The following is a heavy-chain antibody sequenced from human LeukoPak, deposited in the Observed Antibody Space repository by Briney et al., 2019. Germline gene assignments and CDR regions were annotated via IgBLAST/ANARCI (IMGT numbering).Heavy chain of an antibody. D-gene: IGHD1-26*01. V-gene: IGHV3-21*04. CDR3: ARVEYSGSYYFDY. CDR1: GFTFSSYS. Sequence: PGGSLRLSCSASGFTFSSYSMNWVRQAPGKGLQWVSSISSSNSYIYYADSVKGRFTISRDNSKNTLYRQMNSLRAEDTAVYYCARVEYSGSYYFDYWGQGTLVTVSS. CDR2: ISSSNSYI. J-gene: IGHJ4*02.